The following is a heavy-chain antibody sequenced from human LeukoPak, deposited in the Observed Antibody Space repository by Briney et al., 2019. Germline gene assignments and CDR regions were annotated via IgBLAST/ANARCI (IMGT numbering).Heavy chain of an antibody. CDR1: GFTVSSNY. J-gene: IGHJ4*02. Sequence: PGGSLRLSCAASGFTVSSNYMSWVRQAPGKGLEWVSVIYSGGSTYYADSVKGRFTISRDNSKNTLYLQMNSLRAEDTAVYYCARDPAPPFSGSYSDYWGQGTLVTVSS. D-gene: IGHD1-26*01. V-gene: IGHV3-66*01. CDR3: ARDPAPPFSGSYSDY. CDR2: IYSGGST.